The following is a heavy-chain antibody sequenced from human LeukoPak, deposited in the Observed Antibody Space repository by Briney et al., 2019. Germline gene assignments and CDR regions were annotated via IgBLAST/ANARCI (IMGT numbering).Heavy chain of an antibody. J-gene: IGHJ4*02. CDR2: INPNTGAT. Sequence: ASVKVSCKASGYTFTGLDMHWVRQAPGQGFEWMGWINPNTGATNYAQKFQGRVTMTRDTTINTAYMELTSLTSHDTAVYYCASYPRYSSSPPFDYWGQGTMVTVSP. V-gene: IGHV1-2*02. CDR1: GYTFTGLD. D-gene: IGHD6-6*01. CDR3: ASYPRYSSSPPFDY.